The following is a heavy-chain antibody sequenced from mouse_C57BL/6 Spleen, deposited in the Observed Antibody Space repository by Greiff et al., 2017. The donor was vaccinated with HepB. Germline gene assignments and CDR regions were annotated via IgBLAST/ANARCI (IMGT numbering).Heavy chain of an antibody. D-gene: IGHD2-4*01. CDR3: ASLLLRYYFDY. V-gene: IGHV3-6*01. J-gene: IGHJ2*01. CDR2: ISYDGSN. CDR1: GYSITSGYY. Sequence: EVQVVESGPGLVKPSQSLSLTCSVTGYSITSGYYWNWIRQFPGNKLEWMGYISYDGSNNYNPSLKNRISITRDTSKNQFFLKLNSVTTEDTATYYCASLLLRYYFDYWGQGTTLTVSS.